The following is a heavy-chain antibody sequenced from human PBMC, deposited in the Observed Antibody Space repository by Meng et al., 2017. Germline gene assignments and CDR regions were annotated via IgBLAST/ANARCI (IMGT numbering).Heavy chain of an antibody. Sequence: QVQLQQWGAGLLGPSETLSLPCAVYGGSFSGYYWNRIRQPPGKGLGWIGEINEFGSTNYNPSLKSRVAILVDTSKNQFSLKLRSVTAADTAVYYCARQRGPDFWGQGSLVTVSS. V-gene: IGHV4-34*01. CDR2: INEFGST. CDR3: ARQRGPDF. D-gene: IGHD5-12*01. CDR1: GGSFSGYY. J-gene: IGHJ4*02.